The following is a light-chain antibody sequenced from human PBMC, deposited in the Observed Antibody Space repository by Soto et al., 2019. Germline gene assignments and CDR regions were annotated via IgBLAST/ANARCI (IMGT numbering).Light chain of an antibody. CDR2: RNN. CDR1: SSNIGSNY. V-gene: IGLV1-47*01. J-gene: IGLJ2*01. Sequence: QSLLTQPPLASGTPGQRVTISCSGSSSNIGSNYVYWYQQLPGTAPKLLIYRNNQRPSGVPDRFSGSKSGTSASLAISGLRSEDEADYYCAAWDDSLSGQVFGGGTKLTVL. CDR3: AAWDDSLSGQV.